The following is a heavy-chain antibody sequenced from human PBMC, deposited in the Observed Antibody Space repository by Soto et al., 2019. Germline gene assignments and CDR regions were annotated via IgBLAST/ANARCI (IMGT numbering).Heavy chain of an antibody. Sequence: ASVKVSCKASGYTFTGYYMHWVRQAPGQGLEWMGWINPNSGGTNYAQKFQGRVTITADKSTSTAYMELSSLRSEDTAVYYCARSITLVDYYYYGMDVWGQGTTVTVSS. CDR2: INPNSGGT. J-gene: IGHJ6*02. V-gene: IGHV1-2*02. CDR3: ARSITLVDYYYYGMDV. CDR1: GYTFTGYY. D-gene: IGHD2-8*02.